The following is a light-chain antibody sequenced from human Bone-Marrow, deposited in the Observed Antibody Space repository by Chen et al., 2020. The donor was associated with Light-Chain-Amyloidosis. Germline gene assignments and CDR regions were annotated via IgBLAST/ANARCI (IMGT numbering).Light chain of an antibody. CDR2: EVT. J-gene: IGLJ2*01. Sequence: QSALTQPASVPWFPAPSLTISCTRTSSDVGGYNYVSWYHQNPGKAPKVMIYEVTNRPSGVSNRFSGSKSGNTASLTISGLQAEDEADYYCSSYSVTSPLVVFGGGTKLTVL. V-gene: IGLV2-14*01. CDR1: SSDVGGYNY. CDR3: SSYSVTSPLVV.